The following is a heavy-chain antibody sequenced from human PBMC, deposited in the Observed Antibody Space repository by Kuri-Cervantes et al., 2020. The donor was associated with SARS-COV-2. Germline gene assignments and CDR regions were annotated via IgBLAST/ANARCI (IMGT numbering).Heavy chain of an antibody. CDR3: AKQYSGYFYTPCLD. V-gene: IGHV3-64*02. Sequence: GGSLRLSCAASGFTFSSYAMHWVRQAPGKGLEYVSAISSNGGSTYYADSVKGRFTISRDNSKNTLYLHMNSLRAEDTAVYYCAKQYSGYFYTPCLDWGQGTLVTVSS. J-gene: IGHJ4*02. CDR2: ISSNGGST. D-gene: IGHD1-26*01. CDR1: GFTFSSYA.